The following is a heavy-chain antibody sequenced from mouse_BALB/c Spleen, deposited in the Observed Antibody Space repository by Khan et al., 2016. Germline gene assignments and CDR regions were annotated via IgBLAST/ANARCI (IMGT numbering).Heavy chain of an antibody. V-gene: IGHV9-2-1*01. CDR3: ARATLLRLLAY. CDR2: INTETGEP. CDR1: GYTFTDYS. D-gene: IGHD1-2*01. Sequence: QIQLVQSGPELKKPGETVKISCKASGYTFTDYSMHWVKQTPGKGLKWMGWINTETGEPTYADDFKGRFAFSLETSASTAYLQSTNLKNEDTATYFCARATLLRLLAYWGQGTLVTVSA. J-gene: IGHJ3*01.